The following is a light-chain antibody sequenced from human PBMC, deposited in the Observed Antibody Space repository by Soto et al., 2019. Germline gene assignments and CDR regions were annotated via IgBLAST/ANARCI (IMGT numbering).Light chain of an antibody. J-gene: IGKJ1*01. Sequence: EIVLTQSPGTLSLSPGERATLSCRASQSVSSSYLAWYQQKPGQAPRLLIYGASSSATGIPDRFSGSGCGTDFTLTNSRLEPEDFAVYYCQHYGSSRWTFGPGTKVEIK. CDR1: QSVSSSY. CDR3: QHYGSSRWT. V-gene: IGKV3-20*01. CDR2: GAS.